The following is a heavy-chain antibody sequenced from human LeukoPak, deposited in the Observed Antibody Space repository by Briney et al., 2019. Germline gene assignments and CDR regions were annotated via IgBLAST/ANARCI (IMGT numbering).Heavy chain of an antibody. V-gene: IGHV1-2*02. CDR3: AKYSVEYGLWFPDN. D-gene: IGHD1-26*01. Sequence: GASVKVSCKASGYSFTDYYINWVRQAPGQGLEWMGLINPNHGGTHYAQKFQGRVTMTRDTSITTAYMELSSLRADDPAVFYCAKYSVEYGLWFPDNWGQGTLVSVSS. CDR1: GYSFTDYY. CDR2: INPNHGGT. J-gene: IGHJ4*02.